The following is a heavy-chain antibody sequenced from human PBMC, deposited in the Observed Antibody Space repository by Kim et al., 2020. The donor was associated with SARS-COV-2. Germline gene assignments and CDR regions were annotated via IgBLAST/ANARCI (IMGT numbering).Heavy chain of an antibody. J-gene: IGHJ6*03. V-gene: IGHV3-74*01. D-gene: IGHD2-2*01. CDR2: INSDGSST. CDR3: ARSFSSRRYGYYYYYMDV. CDR1: GFTFNTYW. Sequence: GGSLRLSCVASGFTFNTYWMHWVRQAPGKGLVWLSRINSDGSSTNYADSVRGRCTISRDNAKNTLSLQLNSLRDEDTAVYYCARSFSSRRYGYYYYYMDVRGKGTTVTVSS.